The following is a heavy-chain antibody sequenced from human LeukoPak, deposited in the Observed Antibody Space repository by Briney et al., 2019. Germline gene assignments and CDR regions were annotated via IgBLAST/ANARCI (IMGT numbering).Heavy chain of an antibody. CDR3: AKTGYSSGWYRIWDY. Sequence: GGSLRLSCAGSGFTFRSFEMSWVRQAPGKGLEWVSAISGSGGSAYYADSVKGRFTISRDNSRNSLSLQMNSLRAEDTALYHCAKTGYSSGWYRIWDYWGQGTLVTVSS. CDR2: ISGSGGSA. J-gene: IGHJ4*02. V-gene: IGHV3-23*01. CDR1: GFTFRSFE. D-gene: IGHD6-19*01.